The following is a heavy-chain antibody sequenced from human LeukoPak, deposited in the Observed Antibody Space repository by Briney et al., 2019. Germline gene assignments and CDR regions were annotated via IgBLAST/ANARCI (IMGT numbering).Heavy chain of an antibody. Sequence: GGSLRLSCAASGFTFSSYAMSWVRQAPGKGLEWVSAISGSGGSTYYADSVKGRFTISRDNSKNTLYLQMNSLRAEDTAVYYCAKDQLGWFGGENWFDPWGQGTLVTVSS. V-gene: IGHV3-23*01. D-gene: IGHD3-10*01. CDR2: ISGSGGST. J-gene: IGHJ5*02. CDR3: AKDQLGWFGGENWFDP. CDR1: GFTFSSYA.